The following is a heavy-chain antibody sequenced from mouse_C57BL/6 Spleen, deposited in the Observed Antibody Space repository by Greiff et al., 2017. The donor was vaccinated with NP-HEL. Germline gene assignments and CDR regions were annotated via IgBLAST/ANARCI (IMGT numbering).Heavy chain of an antibody. CDR3: THNYYGSSSLYYFDD. CDR2: IDPETGGT. D-gene: IGHD1-1*01. Sequence: VQRVESGAELVRPGASVTLSCKASGYTFTDYEMHWVKQTPVHGLEWIGAIDPETGGTAYNQKFKGKAILTADKSSSTAYMELRSLTSEDSAVYYCTHNYYGSSSLYYFDDWGQGTTLIVSS. J-gene: IGHJ2*01. V-gene: IGHV1-15*01. CDR1: GYTFTDYE.